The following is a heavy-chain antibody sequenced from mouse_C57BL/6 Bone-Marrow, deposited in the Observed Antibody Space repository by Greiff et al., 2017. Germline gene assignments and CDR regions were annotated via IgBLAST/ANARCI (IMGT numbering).Heavy chain of an antibody. Sequence: SSQTLSLTCSFSGFSLSTSGMGVSWIRQPSGKGLEWLAHIYWDDDKRYNPSLKSRLTISKDTSRNQVFLKITSVDTADTATYYCARSKGKAFAYWGHGTLVTVSA. CDR2: IYWDDDK. D-gene: IGHD2-1*01. V-gene: IGHV8-12*01. CDR3: ARSKGKAFAY. J-gene: IGHJ3*01. CDR1: GFSLSTSGMG.